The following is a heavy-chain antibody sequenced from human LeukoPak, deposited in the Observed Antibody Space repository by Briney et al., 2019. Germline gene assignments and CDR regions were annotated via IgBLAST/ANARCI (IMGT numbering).Heavy chain of an antibody. D-gene: IGHD3-9*01. J-gene: IGHJ4*02. CDR2: ISSSSSPI. Sequence: SGGSLRLSCAASGFTFSNYSTNWVRQAPGKGLEWVSYISSSSSPIYYADSVKGRFTISRDNAKNSLYLQMNSLRAEDTAVYYCARDRYESYWGQGTLVTVSS. V-gene: IGHV3-48*01. CDR3: ARDRYESY. CDR1: GFTFSNYS.